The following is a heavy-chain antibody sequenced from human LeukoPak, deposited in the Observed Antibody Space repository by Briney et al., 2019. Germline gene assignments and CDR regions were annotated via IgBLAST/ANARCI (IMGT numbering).Heavy chain of an antibody. CDR2: ISNNGRST. CDR1: GFTFSSHA. J-gene: IGHJ3*02. V-gene: IGHV3-23*01. Sequence: GGPLRLSCAVSGFTFSSHAMSWVRQAPGKGLEWVSAISNNGRSTYYADSVKGRFTISRDNAKNSLYLQMNSLRAEDTAVYYCARDQGYGGQNAFDIWGQGTMVTVSS. D-gene: IGHD4-23*01. CDR3: ARDQGYGGQNAFDI.